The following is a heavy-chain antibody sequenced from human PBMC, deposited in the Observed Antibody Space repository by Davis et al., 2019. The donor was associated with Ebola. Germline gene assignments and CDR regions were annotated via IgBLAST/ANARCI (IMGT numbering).Heavy chain of an antibody. CDR2: INHSGST. V-gene: IGHV4-34*01. CDR1: GGSFSGYY. Sequence: SETLSLTCAVYGGSFSGYYWSWIRQPPGKGLEWIGEINHSGSTNYNPSLKSRVTISVDTSQNQFSLKLRSVTAADTAVYYCARAAARPRLYNWFDPWGQGTLVTVSS. J-gene: IGHJ5*02. CDR3: ARAAARPRLYNWFDP. D-gene: IGHD6-6*01.